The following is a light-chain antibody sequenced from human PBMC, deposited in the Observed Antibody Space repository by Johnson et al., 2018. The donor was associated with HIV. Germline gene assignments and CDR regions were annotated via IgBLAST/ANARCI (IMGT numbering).Light chain of an antibody. Sequence: QSMLTQPPSVSAAPGQMVTISCSGSSSNIGNNYVSWYQHLPGTAPKLLIYENTKRPSGIPDRFSGSKSGTSATLGITGLQTGDEGDYYCGTWDGSLSAGAVFGTGTKVTVL. CDR2: ENT. J-gene: IGLJ1*01. CDR1: SSNIGNNY. CDR3: GTWDGSLSAGAV. V-gene: IGLV1-51*02.